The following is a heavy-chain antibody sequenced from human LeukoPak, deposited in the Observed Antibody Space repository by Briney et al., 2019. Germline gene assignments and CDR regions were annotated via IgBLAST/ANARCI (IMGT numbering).Heavy chain of an antibody. CDR3: ARLVGKLWPQMGVDY. CDR1: GGSFSGYY. V-gene: IGHV4-34*01. Sequence: PSETLSLTCAVYGGSFSGYYWSWIRQPPGTGLEWIGEINHSGSTNYNPSLKSRVTISVDTSKNQFSLKLSSVTAADTAVYYCARLVGKLWPQMGVDYWGQGTLVTVSS. CDR2: INHSGST. J-gene: IGHJ4*02. D-gene: IGHD5-18*01.